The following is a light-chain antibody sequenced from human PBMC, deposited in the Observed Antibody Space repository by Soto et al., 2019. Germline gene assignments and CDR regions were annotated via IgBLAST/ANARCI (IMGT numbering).Light chain of an antibody. CDR2: GAS. J-gene: IGKJ4*01. CDR3: QQYGSSPS. Sequence: EIVLTQSPGTLSLSPGERATLSCRASQSVSSSYLAWYQQKPGQAPRLLIYGASSRATGIPHRFSGSGSGTDFTLTISRLEPEDFAVYYCQQYGSSPSFGGGTKGEIK. V-gene: IGKV3-20*01. CDR1: QSVSSSY.